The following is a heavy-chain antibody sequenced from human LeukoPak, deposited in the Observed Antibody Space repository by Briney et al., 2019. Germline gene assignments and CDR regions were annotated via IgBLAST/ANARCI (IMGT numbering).Heavy chain of an antibody. J-gene: IGHJ6*02. CDR1: GYTLTELS. Sequence: ASVKVSCKVSGYTLTELSMHWVRQAPGKGLEWMGGFDPEDGETIYAQKFQGRVTMTEDTSTDTAYMELSSLRSEDTAVYYCATGQQLVRSRYYYGIDVWGQGTTVTVSS. CDR2: FDPEDGET. D-gene: IGHD6-13*01. V-gene: IGHV1-24*01. CDR3: ATGQQLVRSRYYYGIDV.